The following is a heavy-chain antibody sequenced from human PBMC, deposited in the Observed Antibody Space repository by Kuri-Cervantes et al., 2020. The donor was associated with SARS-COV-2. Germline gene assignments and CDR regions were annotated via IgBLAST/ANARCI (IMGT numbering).Heavy chain of an antibody. V-gene: IGHV1-24*01. CDR2: FDPEDGET. CDR3: ARGDFTAGFY. Sequence: ASVKVSCKVSGYTLTELSMHWVRQAPGKGLEWMGGFDPEDGETIYAQKFQDRVILTRDTSTSTTYMELRSLRSDDTAVYYCARGDFTAGFYWGQGTQVTVSS. D-gene: IGHD2-15*01. J-gene: IGHJ4*02. CDR1: GYTLTELS.